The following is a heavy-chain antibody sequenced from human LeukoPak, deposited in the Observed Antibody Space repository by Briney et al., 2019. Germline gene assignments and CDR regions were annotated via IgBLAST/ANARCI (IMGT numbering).Heavy chain of an antibody. CDR3: ARDGYCSSTSCYFFY. Sequence: SETLSLTCTVSGGSISSSSYYWGWIRQPPGNGLEWIGSMYYSGSTYYNPSLKSRVTISVDTSKNQFSLKLSSVTAADTAVYYCARDGYCSSTSCYFFYWGQGTLVTVSS. CDR1: GGSISSSSYY. J-gene: IGHJ4*02. CDR2: MYYSGST. D-gene: IGHD2-2*01. V-gene: IGHV4-39*07.